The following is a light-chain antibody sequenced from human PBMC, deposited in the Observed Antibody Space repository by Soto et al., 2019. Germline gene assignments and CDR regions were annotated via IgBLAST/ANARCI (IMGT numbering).Light chain of an antibody. CDR2: DVS. V-gene: IGLV2-23*02. Sequence: QSVLTQPASVSGSPGQSITISCTGTSSDVGGQNAVSWYQQHPGKAPKFIFYDVSKRPSGVSSRFSGSKSGNTASLTISGLQAEDEADYYCCSYAGSSTVVFGGGTKLTVL. CDR1: SSDVGGQNA. CDR3: CSYAGSSTVV. J-gene: IGLJ2*01.